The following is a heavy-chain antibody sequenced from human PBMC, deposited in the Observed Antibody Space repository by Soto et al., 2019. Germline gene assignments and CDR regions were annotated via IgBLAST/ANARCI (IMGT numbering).Heavy chain of an antibody. Sequence: EVQLAESGGGLVQPGGSLRLSCAASGFTFVSYDLIWVRQAPGKGLEWISYISSSGTTTSYADSVKGRVTISRDNAKNSLYLQMDSLRGDDTAVYYCARSRGLGAPNDYWGQGTLVTVSS. CDR2: ISSSGTTT. CDR1: GFTFVSYD. J-gene: IGHJ4*02. D-gene: IGHD3-16*01. V-gene: IGHV3-48*03. CDR3: ARSRGLGAPNDY.